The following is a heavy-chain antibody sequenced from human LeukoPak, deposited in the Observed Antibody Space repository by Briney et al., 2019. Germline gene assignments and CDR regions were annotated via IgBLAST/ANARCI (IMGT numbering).Heavy chain of an antibody. CDR2: IWYDGSNK. CDR3: ARGLDAVAGLXHDAFXI. Sequence: GGSLRLSCAASGFTFSSYGMHWVRQAPGKGLEWVAVIWYDGSNKYYADSVKGRFTISRDNSKNTLYLQMNSLRAEDTAVYYCARGLDAVAGLXHDAFXIWGQXTMVTV. D-gene: IGHD6-19*01. CDR1: GFTFSSYG. J-gene: IGHJ3*02. V-gene: IGHV3-33*01.